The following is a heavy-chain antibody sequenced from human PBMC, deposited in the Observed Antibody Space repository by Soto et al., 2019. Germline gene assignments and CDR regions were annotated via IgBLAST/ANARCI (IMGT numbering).Heavy chain of an antibody. CDR2: IYFTGTT. D-gene: IGHD3-3*01. CDR1: GVSIRSNY. CDR3: ARGDGYYDLWSGYFDP. J-gene: IGHJ5*02. Sequence: LSLTCSVSGVSIRSNYWTWIRQPPGKGLEWIGYIYFTGTTNYNPSLKSRVSISLDTSKNQMSLKLSSMTAADTAVYYCARGDGYYDLWSGYFDPWGQGTLVTVSS. V-gene: IGHV4-59*01.